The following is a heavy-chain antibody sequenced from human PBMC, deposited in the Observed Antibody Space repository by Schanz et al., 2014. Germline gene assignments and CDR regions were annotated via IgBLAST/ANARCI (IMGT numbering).Heavy chain of an antibody. D-gene: IGHD2-15*01. CDR1: GFTFSDSW. Sequence: VQLEESGGGVVQPGGSLRLSCAASGFTFSDSWMLWVRQAPGKGLVWVSRTSNDGSFTTFADSVKGRFTISRDNSKNTVYLLMNSLRVEDTAVYYCARVVAAAPQGCNYWGRGTLVTVSS. CDR2: TSNDGSFT. J-gene: IGHJ4*02. V-gene: IGHV3-74*02. CDR3: ARVVAAAPQGCNY.